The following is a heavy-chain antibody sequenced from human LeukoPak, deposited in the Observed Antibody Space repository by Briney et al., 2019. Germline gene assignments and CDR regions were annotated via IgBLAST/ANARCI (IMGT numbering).Heavy chain of an antibody. CDR1: GYSFTTYW. J-gene: IGHJ4*02. V-gene: IGHV5-51*01. D-gene: IGHD3-22*01. CDR3: ARGGYGSESRGYSPTILDC. Sequence: GESLKISCKGSGYSFTTYWIAWVRQMPGKGLEWMGIIYPSDSDIRYSPSFQGQVTFSADKSIDTAYLQWSSLKASDTAMYYCARGGYGSESRGYSPTILDCWGQGTLVTVSS. CDR2: IYPSDSDI.